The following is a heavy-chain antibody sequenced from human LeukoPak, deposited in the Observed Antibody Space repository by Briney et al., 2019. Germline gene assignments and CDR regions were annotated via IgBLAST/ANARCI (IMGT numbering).Heavy chain of an antibody. Sequence: ASVKVSCKASGYTFTSYGISWVRQAPGQGLEWMGWISGYNSKPFYAQNFQGRVTMTTDTSTSTVYMELRSLRSDDTAVYYCAFSSYYLQGNYYYMDVWGKGTTVTVSS. D-gene: IGHD1-26*01. CDR1: GYTFTSYG. CDR3: AFSSYYLQGNYYYMDV. V-gene: IGHV1-18*01. J-gene: IGHJ6*03. CDR2: ISGYNSKP.